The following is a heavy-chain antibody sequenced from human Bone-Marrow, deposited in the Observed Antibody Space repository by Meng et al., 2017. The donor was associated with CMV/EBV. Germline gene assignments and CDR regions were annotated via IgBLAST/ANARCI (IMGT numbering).Heavy chain of an antibody. CDR1: GGSISSYY. V-gene: IGHV4-59*01. Sequence: SETLSLTCTVSGGSISSYYWSWIRQPPGKGLEWIGYIYYSGSTNYNPSLKSRVTISVDTSKNQFSLKLSSVTAADTAVYYCARAPARTRGYYFDYWGQGTLVTVSS. CDR2: IYYSGST. CDR3: ARAPARTRGYYFDY. D-gene: IGHD1-7*01. J-gene: IGHJ4*02.